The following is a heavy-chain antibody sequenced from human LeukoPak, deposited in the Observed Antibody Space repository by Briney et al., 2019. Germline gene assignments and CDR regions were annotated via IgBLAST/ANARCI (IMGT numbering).Heavy chain of an antibody. CDR1: GVTISGHY. J-gene: IGHJ4*02. CDR2: VSYSGST. CDR3: ARGGASSRYFGY. V-gene: IGHV4-59*11. Sequence: PWETLCLTCAASGVTISGHYRSWIRQPPGKGLEWIWFVSYSGSTNYNPSFNGRVTISQDTSKNQFSLSLNPVTAADTAVYFCARGGASSRYFGYWGQGTLVTVSS. D-gene: IGHD1-26*01.